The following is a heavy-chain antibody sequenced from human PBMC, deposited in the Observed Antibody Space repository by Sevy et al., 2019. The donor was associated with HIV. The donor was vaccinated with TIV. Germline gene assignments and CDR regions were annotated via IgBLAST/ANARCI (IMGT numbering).Heavy chain of an antibody. D-gene: IGHD2-8*02. CDR1: GFTFSSYG. Sequence: GGSLRLSCAASGFTFSSYGMHLVRQAPGKGLEWVAVIWYDGSNKYYADSVKGRFTISRDNSKNTLYLQMNSLRADDTAVCYCARDTGGGSLDYWGQGTLVTVSS. J-gene: IGHJ4*02. CDR2: IWYDGSNK. V-gene: IGHV3-33*01. CDR3: ARDTGGGSLDY.